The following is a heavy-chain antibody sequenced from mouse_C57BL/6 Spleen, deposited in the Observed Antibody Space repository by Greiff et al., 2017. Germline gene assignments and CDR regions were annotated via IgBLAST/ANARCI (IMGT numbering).Heavy chain of an antibody. CDR2: IDPEKGDT. CDR3: TTRGDPYYFDY. J-gene: IGHJ2*01. Sequence: EVQLQQSGAELVRPGASVKLSCTASGFNIKDDYMHWVKQRPEQGLEWIGWIDPEKGDTEYASKFQGKATITADTSSNTAYLQLSSLTSEDTAVYYCTTRGDPYYFDYWGQGTTLTVSS. V-gene: IGHV14-4*01. CDR1: GFNIKDDY.